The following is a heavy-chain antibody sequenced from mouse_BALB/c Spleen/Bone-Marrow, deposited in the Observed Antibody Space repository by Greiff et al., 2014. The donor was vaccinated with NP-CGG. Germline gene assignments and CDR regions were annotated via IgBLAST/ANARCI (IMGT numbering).Heavy chain of an antibody. CDR1: GYSFTSYT. CDR3: ARGWDYEGYFDY. CDR2: INPSSGYT. J-gene: IGHJ2*01. V-gene: IGHV1-4*01. D-gene: IGHD2-4*01. Sequence: VQVVESEAELARPGASVKMSCKASGYSFTSYTMHWVKQRPGQGLEWIGYINPSSGYTNYNQKFKDKATLTADKSSSTAYMQLSSLTSEDSAVYYCARGWDYEGYFDYWGQGTTLTVSS.